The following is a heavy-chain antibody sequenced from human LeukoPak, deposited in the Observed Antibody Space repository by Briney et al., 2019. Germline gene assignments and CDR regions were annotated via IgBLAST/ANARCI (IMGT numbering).Heavy chain of an antibody. CDR2: IWYDGSNK. Sequence: GRSLRLSCAASGFTFSSYGMHWVRQAPGKGLEWVAVIWYDGSNKYYADSVKGRFTISRDNSKNTLYLQMNSLRAEDTAVYYCARDHLPEMATTKLYFLGQGTLVTVSS. J-gene: IGHJ4*02. D-gene: IGHD5-24*01. CDR3: ARDHLPEMATTKLYF. V-gene: IGHV3-33*01. CDR1: GFTFSSYG.